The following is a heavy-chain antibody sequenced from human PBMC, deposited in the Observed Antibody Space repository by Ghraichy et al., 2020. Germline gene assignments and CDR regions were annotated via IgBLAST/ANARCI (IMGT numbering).Heavy chain of an antibody. CDR2: IYYSGST. CDR1: GVSVNSGSHY. Sequence: SETLSLTCTVSGVSVNSGSHYWSWIRQAPGKGLEWIGYIYYSGSTNYKPSLKSRVTISLDTSNNQFSLRLSSVTAADTAVYYCASATAWLGNDYWGQGTLFTVSS. D-gene: IGHD6-19*01. J-gene: IGHJ4*02. V-gene: IGHV4-61*01. CDR3: ASATAWLGNDY.